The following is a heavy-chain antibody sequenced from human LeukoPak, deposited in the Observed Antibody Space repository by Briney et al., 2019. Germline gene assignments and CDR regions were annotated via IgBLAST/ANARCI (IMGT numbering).Heavy chain of an antibody. Sequence: ASVKVYCKASGLTFTDYYIHWVRQAPGQGLEWMGWVNLNSGGTNYAQKFQGRVTMTGDTSISTAYMELSRLRSDDTAMYYCARGNVVAGHDYWGQGTLVTVSS. D-gene: IGHD6-19*01. CDR2: VNLNSGGT. J-gene: IGHJ4*02. V-gene: IGHV1-2*02. CDR3: ARGNVVAGHDY. CDR1: GLTFTDYY.